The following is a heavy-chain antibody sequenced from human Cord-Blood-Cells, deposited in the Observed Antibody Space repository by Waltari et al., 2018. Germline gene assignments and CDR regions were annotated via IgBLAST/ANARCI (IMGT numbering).Heavy chain of an antibody. CDR3: ARVEYGGAAAGYWYFDL. V-gene: IGHV4-34*01. D-gene: IGHD6-13*01. Sequence: QVQLQQWGAGLLKPSETLSLTCAVYGGSFSGYYWSWIRQPPGKGLEWMGEINHSGSTNYTPSLKSRVTISVDTSKNQFSLKLSSVTAADTAVYYCARVEYGGAAAGYWYFDLWGRGTLVTVSS. CDR1: GGSFSGYY. J-gene: IGHJ2*01. CDR2: INHSGST.